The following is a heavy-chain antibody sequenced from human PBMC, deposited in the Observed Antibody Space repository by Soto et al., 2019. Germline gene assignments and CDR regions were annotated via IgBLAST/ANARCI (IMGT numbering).Heavy chain of an antibody. CDR2: IYYSGST. J-gene: IGHJ5*02. CDR3: ARGGWSHNWFVP. V-gene: IGHV4-31*03. CDR1: GGSITSGGYY. D-gene: IGHD6-19*01. Sequence: QVQLQESGPGLVRPSETLSLTCTVSGGSITSGGYYWGWIRQHPGKGLEWIGHIYYSGSTSYNPSLKSRVSMSADTSKNQFSMKLSSVTAADTAVYYCARGGWSHNWFVPWGQGTLVTVSS.